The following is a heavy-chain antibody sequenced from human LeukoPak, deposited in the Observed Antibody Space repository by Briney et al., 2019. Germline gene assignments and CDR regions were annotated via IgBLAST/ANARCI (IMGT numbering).Heavy chain of an antibody. CDR1: GFTFSTYE. D-gene: IGHD3-16*02. J-gene: IGHJ3*02. CDR2: ISGSGSSI. V-gene: IGHV3-48*03. CDR3: AREGGFGYDDAFDT. Sequence: GGSLRLSCTASGFTFSTYEMNWVRQAPGKGLEWISYISGSGSSILYADSLQGRFTVSRDNAKNSVYLQMNSLRAEDTAVYYCAREGGFGYDDAFDTWGHGTTVTVSS.